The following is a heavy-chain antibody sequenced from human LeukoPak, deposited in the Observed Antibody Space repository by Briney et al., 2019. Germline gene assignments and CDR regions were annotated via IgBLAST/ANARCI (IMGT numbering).Heavy chain of an antibody. CDR1: GGSISSYY. V-gene: IGHV4-59*01. CDR3: AREGSRDFWSGPVYYFDY. D-gene: IGHD3-3*01. J-gene: IGHJ4*02. CDR2: IHYSGST. Sequence: EPSETLSLTCTVSGGSISSYYWSWIRQPPGKGLEWIGYIHYSGSTYYNPSLTSRVTISIDTSKNQFSLRLSSVTAADTAVYYCAREGSRDFWSGPVYYFDYWGQGTLVTVSS.